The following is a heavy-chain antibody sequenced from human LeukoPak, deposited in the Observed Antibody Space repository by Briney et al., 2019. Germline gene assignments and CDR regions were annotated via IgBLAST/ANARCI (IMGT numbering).Heavy chain of an antibody. CDR3: ARDHPAGAGYSYGYLGAFDI. CDR2: ITSSGSTI. CDR1: GFTFSSYE. D-gene: IGHD5-18*01. Sequence: TGGSLRLSCAASGFTFSSYEMNWVRQAPGKGLEWVSSITSSGSTIYYADSVKGRFTISRDNAKNSLYLQMNSLRAEDTAVYYCARDHPAGAGYSYGYLGAFDIWGQGTMVTVSS. J-gene: IGHJ3*02. V-gene: IGHV3-48*03.